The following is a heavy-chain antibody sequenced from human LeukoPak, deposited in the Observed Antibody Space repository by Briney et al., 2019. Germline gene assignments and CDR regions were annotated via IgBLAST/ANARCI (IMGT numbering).Heavy chain of an antibody. J-gene: IGHJ4*02. D-gene: IGHD2-8*01. CDR3: AKGRGDGYCTNGICYPPYFDY. CDR1: GGTFSSYA. CDR2: IIPIFATT. V-gene: IGHV1-69*05. Sequence: SVKVSRKASGGTFSSYAIKWVRQAPGQGLEWMGRIIPIFATTNYAQKFQGRVTITTDESTSTAYMELSSLPSEDTAVYFCAKGRGDGYCTNGICYPPYFDYWGQGTLVTVSS.